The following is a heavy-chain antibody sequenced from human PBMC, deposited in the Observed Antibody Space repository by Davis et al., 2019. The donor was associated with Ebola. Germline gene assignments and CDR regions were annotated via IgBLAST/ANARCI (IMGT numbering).Heavy chain of an antibody. V-gene: IGHV1-46*01. Sequence: ASVKVSCKASGYTFISYDMHWVRQAPGHGLEWIGVIDPRDGTTHYGQKFQGRVTISRDRSTSTIYMELSSLRSEDTAVYYCARGYYYYYYGMDVWGKGTTVTVSS. CDR1: GYTFISYD. J-gene: IGHJ6*04. CDR3: ARGYYYYYYGMDV. CDR2: IDPRDGTT.